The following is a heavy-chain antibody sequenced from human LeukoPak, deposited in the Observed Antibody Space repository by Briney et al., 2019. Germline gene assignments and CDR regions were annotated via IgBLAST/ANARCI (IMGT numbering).Heavy chain of an antibody. D-gene: IGHD3-10*01. CDR3: AKDPTPIWFGELLTPGVNWFDP. CDR2: IYSGGST. V-gene: IGHV3-66*01. Sequence: GGSLRLSCAASGFTVSSNYMSWVRQAPGKGLEWVSVIYSGGSTYYADSVKGRFTISRDNSKNTLYLQMNSLRAEDTAVYYCAKDPTPIWFGELLTPGVNWFDPWGQGTLVTVSS. J-gene: IGHJ5*02. CDR1: GFTVSSNY.